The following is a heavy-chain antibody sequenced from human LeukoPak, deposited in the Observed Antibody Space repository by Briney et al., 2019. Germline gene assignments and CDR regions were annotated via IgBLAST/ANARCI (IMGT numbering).Heavy chain of an antibody. CDR2: ISAYNGNT. V-gene: IGHV1-18*01. J-gene: IGHJ6*03. CDR1: GYTFTSYG. D-gene: IGHD5-12*01. CDR3: ARRGGVATTKHYYYYYMDV. Sequence: ASVKVSCKASGYTFTSYGISWVRQAPGQGLEWMGWISAYNGNTNYAQKLQGRVTMTTDTSTSTAYMELRSLGSDDTAVYYCARRGGVATTKHYYYYYMDVWGKGTTVTVSS.